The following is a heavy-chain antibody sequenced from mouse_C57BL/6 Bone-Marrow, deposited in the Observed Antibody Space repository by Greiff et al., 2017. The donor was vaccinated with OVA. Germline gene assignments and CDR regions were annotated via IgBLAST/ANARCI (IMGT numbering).Heavy chain of an antibody. Sequence: EVQLEQSGPELVKPGASVKMSCKASGYTFTDYNMHWVKQSHGKSLEWIGYINPNNGGTSYNQKFKGKATLTVNKSSSTAYMELRSLTSEDSAVYYCARGYYGSNWYFDVWGTGTTVTVSS. D-gene: IGHD1-1*01. J-gene: IGHJ1*03. CDR2: INPNNGGT. V-gene: IGHV1-22*01. CDR3: ARGYYGSNWYFDV. CDR1: GYTFTDYN.